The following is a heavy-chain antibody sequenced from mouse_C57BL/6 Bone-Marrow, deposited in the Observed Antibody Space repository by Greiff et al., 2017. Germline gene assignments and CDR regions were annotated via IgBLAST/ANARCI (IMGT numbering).Heavy chain of an antibody. CDR1: GYTFTSYG. D-gene: IGHD2-5*01. Sequence: VQLQQSGAELARPGASVKLSCKASGYTFTSYGIRWVKQRTGQGLEWIGEIYPRSGNTYYNEKFKGKATLTADKSSSAAYMELRSLTSEDSAVYFCARSGAYSNYFAWFAYWGQGTLVTVSA. CDR3: ARSGAYSNYFAWFAY. V-gene: IGHV1-81*01. J-gene: IGHJ3*01. CDR2: IYPRSGNT.